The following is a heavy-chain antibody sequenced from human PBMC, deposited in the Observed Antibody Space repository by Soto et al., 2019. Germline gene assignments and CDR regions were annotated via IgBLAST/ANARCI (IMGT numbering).Heavy chain of an antibody. CDR3: AKEPLPGFGELFDS. D-gene: IGHD3-10*01. Sequence: EVQLVESGGGLVKPGGSLRLSCAASGFTFSSYSMNWVRQAPGKGLEWVSVISGSGGSTYFADSVKGRFTISRDNSKNTLYLQMNSLRAEDTAVYYCAKEPLPGFGELFDSWGQGTLVSVSS. J-gene: IGHJ4*02. CDR1: GFTFSSYS. CDR2: ISGSGGST. V-gene: IGHV3-23*04.